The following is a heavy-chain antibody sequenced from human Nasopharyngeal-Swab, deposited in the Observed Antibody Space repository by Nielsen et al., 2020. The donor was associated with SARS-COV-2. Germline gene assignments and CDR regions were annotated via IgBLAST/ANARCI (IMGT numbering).Heavy chain of an antibody. CDR1: GGSFDGYY. J-gene: IGHJ5*02. V-gene: IGHV4-34*01. CDR2: MDHSGGS. D-gene: IGHD3-3*02. Sequence: SETLSLTCAVYGGSFDGYYWNWVRQPPGKGLEWIGEMDHSGGSDYNPSLRSRVTISIDKSRNQFSLMLTSVTAADTGVYYCASGVGGHVWSPPWGQGTQVTVSS. CDR3: ASGVGGHVWSPP.